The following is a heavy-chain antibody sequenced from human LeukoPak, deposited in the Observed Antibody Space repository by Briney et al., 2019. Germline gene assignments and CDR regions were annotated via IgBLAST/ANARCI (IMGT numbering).Heavy chain of an antibody. CDR3: PRYGSASYIDY. Sequence: SETLSLTCAVSGGSISSNNWGSWVRQPPGKGLEWIGEIYHSGSTNYNPSLKSRVTISVDKSKNQFSLELTSVTDSDPAVYYRPRYGSASYIDYWGQGTLVTVSS. CDR2: IYHSGST. CDR1: GGSISSNNW. J-gene: IGHJ4*02. V-gene: IGHV4-4*02. D-gene: IGHD3-10*01.